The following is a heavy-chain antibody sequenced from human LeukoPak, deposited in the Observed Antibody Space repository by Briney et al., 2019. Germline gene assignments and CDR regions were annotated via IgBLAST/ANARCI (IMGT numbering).Heavy chain of an antibody. D-gene: IGHD3-9*01. Sequence: GGSLRLSCAASGFTFSSYSMNWVRQAPGKGLEWVSSISSSSSYIYYADSVKGRFTISRDNAKNSLYLQMNSPRAEDTAVYYCATLTGYYNVAVDYWGQGTLVTVSS. CDR1: GFTFSSYS. CDR2: ISSSSSYI. CDR3: ATLTGYYNVAVDY. V-gene: IGHV3-21*01. J-gene: IGHJ4*02.